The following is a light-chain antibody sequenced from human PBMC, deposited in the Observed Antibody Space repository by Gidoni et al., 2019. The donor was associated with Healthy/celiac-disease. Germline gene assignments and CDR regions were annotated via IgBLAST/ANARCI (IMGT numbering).Light chain of an antibody. Sequence: DILLTQSPSTLSLSPGERVTLSCRASQRVSSYLAGYQQKPGQAPRLLIYDASNRATGIPARCSGSGSGTDFTLTISSLEPEDFAVYYCQQRSNWPPYTFGQGTKLEIK. CDR1: QRVSSY. V-gene: IGKV3-11*01. CDR3: QQRSNWPPYT. CDR2: DAS. J-gene: IGKJ2*01.